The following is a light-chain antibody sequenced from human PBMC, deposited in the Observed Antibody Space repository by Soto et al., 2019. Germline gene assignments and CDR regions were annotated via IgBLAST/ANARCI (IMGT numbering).Light chain of an antibody. Sequence: TQPPGTLSLSPGERATLSCRASQSVSSNLAWYQQKPGQAPRLLIYGASTRATGIPARFSGSGSGTEFTLTISSLQSEDFAVYYCQQYNNWPPWTFGQGSKVDIK. CDR1: QSVSSN. V-gene: IGKV3-15*01. CDR3: QQYNNWPPWT. J-gene: IGKJ1*01. CDR2: GAS.